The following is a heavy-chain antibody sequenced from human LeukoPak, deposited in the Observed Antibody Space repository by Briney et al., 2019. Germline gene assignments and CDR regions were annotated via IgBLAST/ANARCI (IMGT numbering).Heavy chain of an antibody. CDR3: TRESYNDGNFDY. CDR2: INSDGSST. CDR1: DFTFSRNW. Sequence: GGSLRLSCAASDFTFSRNWWNGVGQPQGRGLVWFSRINSDGSSTRYADSAKGRFTISRDNAKNTLYLQMNSLGAEDTAVYFCTRESYNDGNFDYWGQGTLVTVSS. V-gene: IGHV3-74*01. J-gene: IGHJ4*02. D-gene: IGHD3-10*01.